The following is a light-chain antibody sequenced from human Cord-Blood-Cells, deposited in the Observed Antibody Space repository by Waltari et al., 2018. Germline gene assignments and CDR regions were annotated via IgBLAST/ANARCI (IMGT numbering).Light chain of an antibody. V-gene: IGLV2-14*04. J-gene: IGLJ3*02. CDR1: SSDVGGYNY. CDR2: DVS. CDR3: SSYTSSSTRV. Sequence: VSGSPGQSITISCTGTSSDVGGYNYVSWYQQHPGKAPKLMIYDVSNRPSGVSNRFSGSKSGNTASLTISGLQAEDEADYYCSSYTSSSTRVFGGGTKLTVL.